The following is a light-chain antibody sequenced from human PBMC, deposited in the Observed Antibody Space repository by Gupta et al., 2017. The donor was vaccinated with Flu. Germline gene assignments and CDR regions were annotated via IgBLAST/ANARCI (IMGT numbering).Light chain of an antibody. Sequence: QSALNQPPSASASPGQSVTISCTGTSSDVGGSNYVSWYQPHPGKAPKLMIYEVTKRSAGVPDRFAGTKSANTAFTIVSVHQAEDEAYYYCSSYAGINNVVFGGGTKLTVL. CDR1: SSDVGGSNY. V-gene: IGLV2-8*01. J-gene: IGLJ3*02. CDR3: SSYAGINNVV. CDR2: EVT.